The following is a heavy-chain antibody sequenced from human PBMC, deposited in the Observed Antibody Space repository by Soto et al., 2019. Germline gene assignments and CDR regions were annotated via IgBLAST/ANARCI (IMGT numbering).Heavy chain of an antibody. CDR2: IKTKGEGGTM. Sequence: EVQLVESGGGFVEPGGSLRLSCVGSGLTLSHAWMTWVRQAPGKGLECVGRIKTKGEGGTMDYAAPVKGRFSVSRDDSENTFYLHMSSLHSEDTAMYYCVAALPGVRTNWGFDYWGQGTLVTVSS. CDR3: VAALPGVRTNWGFDY. CDR1: GLTLSHAW. J-gene: IGHJ4*02. D-gene: IGHD7-27*01. V-gene: IGHV3-15*07.